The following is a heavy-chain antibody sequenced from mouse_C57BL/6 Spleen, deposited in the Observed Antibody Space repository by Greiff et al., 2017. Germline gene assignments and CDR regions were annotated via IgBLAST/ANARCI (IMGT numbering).Heavy chain of an antibody. D-gene: IGHD1-1*01. J-gene: IGHJ1*03. CDR3: ARYYYGSSYGYFDV. Sequence: EVKVVESGGGLVKPGGSLKLSCAASGFTFSDYGMHWVRQAPEKGLEWVAYISSGSSTIYSADTVKGRFTISRDNAKNTLFLQMTSLRSEDTAMYYCARYYYGSSYGYFDVWGTGTTVTVSS. V-gene: IGHV5-17*01. CDR2: ISSGSSTI. CDR1: GFTFSDYG.